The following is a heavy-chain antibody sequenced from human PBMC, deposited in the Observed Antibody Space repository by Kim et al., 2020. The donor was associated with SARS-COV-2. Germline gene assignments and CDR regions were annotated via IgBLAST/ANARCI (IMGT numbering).Heavy chain of an antibody. CDR1: GFTFSSYG. V-gene: IGHV3-33*01. CDR3: ARTAGYCSSTSCLETYNYYYYGMDV. J-gene: IGHJ6*02. D-gene: IGHD2-2*01. Sequence: GGSLRLSCAASGFTFSSYGMHWVRQAPGKGLEWVAVIWYDGSNKYYADSVKGRFTISSDNSKNTLFLQMNSRRAEDTAVYYCARTAGYCSSTSCLETYNYYYYGMDVWGQGTRVTVSS. CDR2: IWYDGSNK.